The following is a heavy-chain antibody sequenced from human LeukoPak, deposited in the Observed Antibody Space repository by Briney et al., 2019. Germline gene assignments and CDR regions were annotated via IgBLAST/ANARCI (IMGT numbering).Heavy chain of an antibody. D-gene: IGHD3-3*01. CDR3: ASRITIFGVGFDP. CDR1: GGSISSYY. J-gene: IGHJ5*02. CDR2: IYYSGST. Sequence: SETLSLTCTVSGGSISSYYWSWIRQPPGKGLEWIGYIYYSGSTNYNPSLKSRGTISVDTSKNQFSLKLSSVTAADTAVYYCASRITIFGVGFDPWGQGTLVTVSS. V-gene: IGHV4-59*08.